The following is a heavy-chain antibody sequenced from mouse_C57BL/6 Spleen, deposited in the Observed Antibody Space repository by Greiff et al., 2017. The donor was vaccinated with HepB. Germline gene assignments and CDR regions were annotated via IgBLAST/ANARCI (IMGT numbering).Heavy chain of an antibody. CDR2: IHPNSGST. J-gene: IGHJ2*01. D-gene: IGHD1-1*01. V-gene: IGHV1-64*01. CDR1: GYTFTSYW. Sequence: QVQLQQPGAELVKPGASVKLSCKASGYTFTSYWMHWVRQRPGQGLEWIGMIHPNSGSTNYNEKFKSKSTLTVDKSSSTAYMQLSSLTSEDSAVYYCARWNYGSSFFDYWGQDTTLTVSS. CDR3: ARWNYGSSFFDY.